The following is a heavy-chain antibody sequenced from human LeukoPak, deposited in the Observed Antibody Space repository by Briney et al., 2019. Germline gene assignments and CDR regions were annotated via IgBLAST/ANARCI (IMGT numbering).Heavy chain of an antibody. J-gene: IGHJ6*02. CDR1: GYTFTRYD. Sequence: ASVKVSCKASGYTFTRYDIYWVRQAPGQRLEWMGRINAATAGTKYSQNFQDRLTITRDTSASAAYLELSSLKSEDTAVYYCARNGGGLDVWGQGTTATVSS. CDR2: INAATAGT. D-gene: IGHD3-10*01. V-gene: IGHV1-3*01. CDR3: ARNGGGLDV.